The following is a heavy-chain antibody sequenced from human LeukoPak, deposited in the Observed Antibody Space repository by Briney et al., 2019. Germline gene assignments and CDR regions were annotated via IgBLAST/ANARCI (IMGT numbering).Heavy chain of an antibody. CDR3: ARDLAYSRLDY. CDR1: GFTVSNTY. Sequence: GSLRLSCAASGFTVSNTYMSWVRQAPGKGLEWVASINPDGNKKYSADSVKGRFTISRDNAGNSLYLQMNSLRVEDTAFYYCARDLAYSRLDYWGQGMLVTVSS. D-gene: IGHD5-18*01. V-gene: IGHV3-7*01. CDR2: INPDGNKK. J-gene: IGHJ4*02.